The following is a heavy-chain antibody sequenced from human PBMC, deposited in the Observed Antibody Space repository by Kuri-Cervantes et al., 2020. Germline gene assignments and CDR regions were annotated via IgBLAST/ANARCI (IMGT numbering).Heavy chain of an antibody. V-gene: IGHV4-39*01. CDR1: GGSISSSSYY. J-gene: IGHJ3*02. Sequence: SETLSLTCTVSGGSISSSSYYWGWIRQPPGKGLEWIGSIYYSGSTYYNPSLKSRVTISVDTSKNQLSLKLSSVTAADTAVYYCASPLYFDWLLLAFDIWGQGTMVTVSS. D-gene: IGHD3-9*01. CDR2: IYYSGST. CDR3: ASPLYFDWLLLAFDI.